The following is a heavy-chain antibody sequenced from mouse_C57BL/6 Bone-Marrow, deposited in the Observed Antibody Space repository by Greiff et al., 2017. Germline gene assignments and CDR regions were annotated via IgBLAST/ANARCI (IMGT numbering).Heavy chain of an antibody. D-gene: IGHD1-1*01. J-gene: IGHJ1*03. V-gene: IGHV7-1*01. CDR3: ARDATVVDYWYFDV. Sequence: EVKVVESGGGLVQSGRSLRLSCATSGFTFSDFYMEWVRQAPGKGLEWIAASRNKANDYTTEYSASVKGRFIVSRETSQSILYLQMNALRAEDTAIYSCARDATVVDYWYFDVWGTGTTVTVSS. CDR2: SRNKANDYTT. CDR1: GFTFSDFY.